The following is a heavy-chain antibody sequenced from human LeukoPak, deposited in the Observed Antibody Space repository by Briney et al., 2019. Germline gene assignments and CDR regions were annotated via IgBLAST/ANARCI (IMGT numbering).Heavy chain of an antibody. CDR1: GYTFTGYY. CDR3: ARENSSSSGLDY. J-gene: IGHJ4*02. CDR2: INPNSGGT. D-gene: IGHD6-6*01. V-gene: IGHV1-2*02. Sequence: GASVKVSCKASGYTFTGYYMHWVRQAPGQGLEWMGWINPNSGGTNYAQKFQGRVTMTRDTSISTAYMELSRLRSGDTAVYYCARENSSSSGLDYWGQGTLVTVSS.